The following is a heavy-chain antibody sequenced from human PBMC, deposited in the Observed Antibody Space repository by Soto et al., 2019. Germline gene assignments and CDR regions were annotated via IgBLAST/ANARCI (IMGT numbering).Heavy chain of an antibody. CDR2: ISYDGSNQ. CDR1: GFTFNIYG. J-gene: IGHJ4*02. V-gene: IGHV3-30*18. Sequence: LRLSCAASGFTFNIYGMHWVRQAPDKGLEWVALISYDGSNQYYADSVKGRFTISRDNSKNTLFLQMNSLRADDTAVYYCAKDQASGQGSFDSWGQGTLVTV. CDR3: AKDQASGQGSFDS.